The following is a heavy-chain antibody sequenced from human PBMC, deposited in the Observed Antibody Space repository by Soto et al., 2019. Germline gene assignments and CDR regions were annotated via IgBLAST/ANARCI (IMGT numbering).Heavy chain of an antibody. J-gene: IGHJ6*04. Sequence: QVQLVQSGAEVKKPGSSVKVSCKASGGTFSSYAISWVRQAPGQGLEWMGGIIPILGTANYAQKFQGRVTITADESTSTAYMELSSLRSEDTAVYYCAGPPELTRIYYYYGMDVWGKGTTVTVSS. CDR3: AGPPELTRIYYYYGMDV. D-gene: IGHD1-7*01. CDR1: GGTFSSYA. CDR2: IIPILGTA. V-gene: IGHV1-69*11.